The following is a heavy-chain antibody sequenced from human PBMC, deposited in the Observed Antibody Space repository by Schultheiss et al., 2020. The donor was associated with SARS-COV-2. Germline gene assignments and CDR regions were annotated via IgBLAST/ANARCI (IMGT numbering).Heavy chain of an antibody. J-gene: IGHJ6*03. V-gene: IGHV3-21*04. Sequence: GGSLRLSCAASGFTFSSYSMNWVRQAPGKGLEWVSSISSSSSYIYYADSVKGRFTISRDNSKNTLYLQMNSLRAEDTAVYYCAKIGYCSSTSCPYYYYYMDVWGKGTTVTVSS. CDR1: GFTFSSYS. CDR2: ISSSSSYI. CDR3: AKIGYCSSTSCPYYYYYMDV. D-gene: IGHD2-2*01.